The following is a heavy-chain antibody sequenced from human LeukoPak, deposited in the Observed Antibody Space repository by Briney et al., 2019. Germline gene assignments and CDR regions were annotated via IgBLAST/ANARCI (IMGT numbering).Heavy chain of an antibody. D-gene: IGHD6-19*01. Sequence: PSETLSLTCGVSGYSISSGYYWGWIRQPPGKGLEWIGSIYHSGRTYYNPSLKSRVTISVDTSKNQFSLKLTSVTAADTAVYYCATEVGQWLVRTWGRGTLVTVSS. V-gene: IGHV4-38-2*01. CDR2: IYHSGRT. CDR1: GYSISSGYY. CDR3: ATEVGQWLVRT. J-gene: IGHJ5*02.